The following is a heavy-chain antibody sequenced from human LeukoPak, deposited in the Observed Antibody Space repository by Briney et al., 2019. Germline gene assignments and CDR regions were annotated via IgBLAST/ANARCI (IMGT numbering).Heavy chain of an antibody. D-gene: IGHD3-3*01. V-gene: IGHV3-23*01. CDR3: AKTTYYDFWSGPRYFDY. CDR1: GFTFSSYA. CDR2: ISGSGGST. J-gene: IGHJ4*02. Sequence: PGGSLRLSCAASGFTFSSYAMRWVRQAPGKGLEWVSAISGSGGSTYYADSVKGRFTISRDNSKNTLYLQMNSLRAEDTAVYYCAKTTYYDFWSGPRYFDYWGQGTLVTVSS.